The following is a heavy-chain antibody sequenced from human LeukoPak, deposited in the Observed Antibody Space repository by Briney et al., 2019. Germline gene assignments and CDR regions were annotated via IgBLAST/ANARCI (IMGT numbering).Heavy chain of an antibody. Sequence: ASVKVSCKASGYTFISYDINWVRQATGQGLEWMGWMNPSSGNTGYAQKFQGRVTMTRNTSINTAYMELSSLKSEDTAVYYCARDLYDSSGYYPYGWFDPWGQGTLVTVSS. J-gene: IGHJ5*02. CDR2: MNPSSGNT. V-gene: IGHV1-8*01. CDR3: ARDLYDSSGYYPYGWFDP. D-gene: IGHD3-22*01. CDR1: GYTFISYD.